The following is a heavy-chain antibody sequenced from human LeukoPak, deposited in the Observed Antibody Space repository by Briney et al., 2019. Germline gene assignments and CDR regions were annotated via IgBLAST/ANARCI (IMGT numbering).Heavy chain of an antibody. CDR3: ARDRHYGDYQGGLVDY. D-gene: IGHD4-17*01. CDR2: ISSSYI. Sequence: GGSLRLSCAASGFTFSSYSMNWVRQAPGKGLEWVSSISSSYIYYADSVKGRFTISRDNAKNSLYLQMNSLRAEDTAVYYCARDRHYGDYQGGLVDYWGQGTLVTVSS. J-gene: IGHJ4*02. CDR1: GFTFSSYS. V-gene: IGHV3-21*01.